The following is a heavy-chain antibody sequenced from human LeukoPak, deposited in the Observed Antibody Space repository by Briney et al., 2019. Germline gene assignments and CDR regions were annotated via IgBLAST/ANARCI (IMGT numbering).Heavy chain of an antibody. Sequence: SVKVSCKASGGTFSSYAISWVRQAPGQGLEWMGGIIPIFGTANYAQKFQGRVTITADESTSTAYMELSSLRSEDTAVYYCASRYCSSTSCGRAFYYWCQGTLVTVSS. V-gene: IGHV1-69*01. D-gene: IGHD2-2*01. CDR1: GGTFSSYA. CDR2: IIPIFGTA. J-gene: IGHJ4*02. CDR3: ASRYCSSTSCGRAFYY.